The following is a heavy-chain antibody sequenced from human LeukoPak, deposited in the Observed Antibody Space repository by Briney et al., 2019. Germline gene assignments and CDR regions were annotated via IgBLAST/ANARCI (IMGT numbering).Heavy chain of an antibody. CDR2: INYSGST. CDR1: GGSFSGYY. CDR3: ARGGGQYGSGSYRGVLNWFDP. V-gene: IGHV4-34*01. D-gene: IGHD3-10*01. J-gene: IGHJ5*02. Sequence: SGTLSLTCAVYGGSFSGYYWSWIRQPPGKGLEWIGEINYSGSTNYNPSLKSRVTISVDTSKNQFSLKLSSVTAADTAVYYCARGGGQYGSGSYRGVLNWFDPWGQGTLVAVSS.